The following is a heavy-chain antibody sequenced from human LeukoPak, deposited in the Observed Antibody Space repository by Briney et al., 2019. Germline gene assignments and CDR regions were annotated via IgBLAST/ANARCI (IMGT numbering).Heavy chain of an antibody. CDR3: ARDGTGVYNLVQY. CDR2: INPNSGGT. J-gene: IGHJ4*02. D-gene: IGHD5-24*01. V-gene: IGHV1-2*02. CDR1: VYTFTGYY. Sequence: ASVTVSCKASVYTFTGYYMHWVRQAPGQGLEWMGWINPNSGGTNNAQKFQGRVTMTRDTSISAVYMELSRLRSDDTAVYYCARDGTGVYNLVQYWGQGTLVTVSS.